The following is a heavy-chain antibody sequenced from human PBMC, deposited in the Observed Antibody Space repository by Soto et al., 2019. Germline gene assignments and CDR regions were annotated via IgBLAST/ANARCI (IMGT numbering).Heavy chain of an antibody. Sequence: EVQLVESGGGLVQPGGSLRLSCAASGFTFSSYWMSWVRQAPGKGLEWVANIKEDGSERYYVDSVKGRFTISRDNAKNSLYLQMNSLRAEDTAVYYCARATGADKEDYWGQGTLVNVSS. V-gene: IGHV3-7*04. D-gene: IGHD3-10*01. CDR3: ARATGADKEDY. CDR2: IKEDGSER. CDR1: GFTFSSYW. J-gene: IGHJ4*02.